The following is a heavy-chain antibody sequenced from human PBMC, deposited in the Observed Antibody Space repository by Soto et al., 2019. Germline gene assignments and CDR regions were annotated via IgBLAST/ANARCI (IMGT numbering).Heavy chain of an antibody. V-gene: IGHV3-73*01. CDR3: TSVGKDGYNSRYYYYGMDV. Sequence: GSLRLSCAASGFTFSGSAMHWVRQASGKGLEWVGRIRSKANSYATAYAASVKGRFTISRDDSKNTVYLQMNSLKTEDTAVYYCTSVGKDGYNSRYYYYGMDVWGQGTTVTVSS. CDR1: GFTFSGSA. J-gene: IGHJ6*02. CDR2: IRSKANSYAT. D-gene: IGHD5-12*01.